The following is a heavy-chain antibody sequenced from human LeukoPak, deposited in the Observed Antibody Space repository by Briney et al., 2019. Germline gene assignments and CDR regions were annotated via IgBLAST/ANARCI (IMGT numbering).Heavy chain of an antibody. Sequence: GGSLILSCAASGFTFSSYWMIWVRQAPGRGLEWVATIKPDGSDKYYVDSVKGRFTISRDDAKNSLYLQMNSLRAEDTAVYFCASSSMGFHDYWGQGTLVTVSS. V-gene: IGHV3-7*05. D-gene: IGHD2/OR15-2a*01. CDR3: ASSSMGFHDY. J-gene: IGHJ4*02. CDR1: GFTFSSYW. CDR2: IKPDGSDK.